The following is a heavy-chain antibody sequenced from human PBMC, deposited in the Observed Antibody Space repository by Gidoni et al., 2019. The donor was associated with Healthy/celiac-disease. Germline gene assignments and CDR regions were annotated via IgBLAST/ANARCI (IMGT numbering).Heavy chain of an antibody. CDR3: TTPLPDMVTYYYYGMDV. J-gene: IGHJ6*02. CDR2: IKSKTDGGTT. CDR1: GFTFSNAW. Sequence: EVQLVESGGGLVKPGGSLRLSCAASGFTFSNAWMSWVRQAPGKGLEWVGRIKSKTDGGTTDYAAPVKGRFTISRDDSKNTLYLQMNSLKTEDTAVYYCTTPLPDMVTYYYYGMDVWGQGTTVTVSS. V-gene: IGHV3-15*01. D-gene: IGHD5-18*01.